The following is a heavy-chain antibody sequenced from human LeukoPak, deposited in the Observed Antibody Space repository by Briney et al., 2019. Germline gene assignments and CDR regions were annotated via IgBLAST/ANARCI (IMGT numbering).Heavy chain of an antibody. Sequence: ASVKVSCKASGYTFTGYYMHWVRQAPGQGLEWVGGINPNSGGTNYAQKLQGRVTMTRDTSISTVYMELGRLRSDDSSVYYCAREGGGYDYWGQGTLVTVSS. CDR3: AREGGGYDY. J-gene: IGHJ4*02. V-gene: IGHV1-2*02. CDR1: GYTFTGYY. D-gene: IGHD3-16*01. CDR2: INPNSGGT.